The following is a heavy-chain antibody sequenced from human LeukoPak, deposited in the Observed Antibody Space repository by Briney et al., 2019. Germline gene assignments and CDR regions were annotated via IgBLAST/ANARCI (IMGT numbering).Heavy chain of an antibody. CDR3: ARGWNIYCSSTSCYIDY. CDR2: ISYDGSNK. V-gene: IGHV3-30-3*01. D-gene: IGHD2-2*02. CDR1: GFTFSSYA. Sequence: PGGSLRLSCAASGFTFSSYAMHWVRQAPGKGLEWVAVISYDGSNKYYADSVKGRFTISRDNSKNTLYLQMNSLRAEDTAVYYCARGWNIYCSSTSCYIDYWGQGTLVTVSS. J-gene: IGHJ4*02.